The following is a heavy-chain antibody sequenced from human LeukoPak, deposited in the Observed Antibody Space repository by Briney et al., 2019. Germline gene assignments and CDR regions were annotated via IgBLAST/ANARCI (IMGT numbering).Heavy chain of an antibody. CDR1: GFTFSGFW. Sequence: GGSLRLSCAASGFTFSGFWMSWVRQTPGKGLEWVANIKQDGSEKYYVDSVKGRFTISRDNAKNSLSLQMSSLRVEDTAVYYCARAGSFWHYVYWGQGTLVTVSS. CDR2: IKQDGSEK. CDR3: ARAGSFWHYVY. J-gene: IGHJ4*02. D-gene: IGHD1-7*01. V-gene: IGHV3-7*01.